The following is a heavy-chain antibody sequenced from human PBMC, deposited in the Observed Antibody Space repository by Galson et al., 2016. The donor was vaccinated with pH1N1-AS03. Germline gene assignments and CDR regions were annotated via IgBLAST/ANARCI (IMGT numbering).Heavy chain of an antibody. CDR1: GGSISSTDYF. J-gene: IGHJ6*02. Sequence: TLSLTCTVSGGSISSTDYFWNWIRQPPGKGLEWIGCLSYSEKVNYNPSLRTRLTVSVDTSKNQFSLKLSYVTAADTAVYYCARGRLSGGYYYGLDVWGQGSAVTVSS. D-gene: IGHD2-15*01. CDR2: LSYSEKV. V-gene: IGHV4-30-4*08. CDR3: ARGRLSGGYYYGLDV.